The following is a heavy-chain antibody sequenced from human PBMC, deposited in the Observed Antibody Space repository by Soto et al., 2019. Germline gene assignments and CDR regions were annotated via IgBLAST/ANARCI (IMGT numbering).Heavy chain of an antibody. V-gene: IGHV4-34*01. CDR3: ARQYHYDILTGYYRGMDV. J-gene: IGHJ6*02. Sequence: SETLSLTCAVYGGSFSGYYWSWIRQPPGKGLEWIGEINHSGSTNYNPSLKSRVTISVNTSKNQYSLKLSSVTAADTAVYYCARQYHYDILTGYYRGMDVWGQGTTVTVSS. CDR2: INHSGST. D-gene: IGHD3-9*01. CDR1: GGSFSGYY.